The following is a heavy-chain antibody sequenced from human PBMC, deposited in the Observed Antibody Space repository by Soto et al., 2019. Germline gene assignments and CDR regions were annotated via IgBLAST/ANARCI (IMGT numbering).Heavy chain of an antibody. D-gene: IGHD6-19*01. CDR2: IWYDGSNK. Sequence: QVQLVESGGGVVQPGRSLRLSCAASGFTLSSYGMHWVRQAPGKGLEWVAVIWYDGSNKYYADSVKGRFTISRDNSKNTLYLQMNSLRAEDTAVYYCAREAIAVAGYNWFDPWGQGTLVTVSS. V-gene: IGHV3-33*01. CDR1: GFTLSSYG. CDR3: AREAIAVAGYNWFDP. J-gene: IGHJ5*02.